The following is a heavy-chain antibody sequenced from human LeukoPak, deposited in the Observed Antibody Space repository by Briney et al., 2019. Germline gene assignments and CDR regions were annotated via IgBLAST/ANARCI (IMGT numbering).Heavy chain of an antibody. CDR1: GFTFSSYA. CDR2: ISYDGSNK. CDR3: ARDWQYYDSSGYFDS. Sequence: GGSLRLSCAASGFTFSSYAMHWVRQAPGKGLEWVAVISYDGSNKYYAGSVKGRFTISRDNSKTTLYLQMNSLRAEDMAVYYCARDWQYYDSSGYFDSWGQGTLVTVSS. V-gene: IGHV3-30*04. D-gene: IGHD3-22*01. J-gene: IGHJ4*02.